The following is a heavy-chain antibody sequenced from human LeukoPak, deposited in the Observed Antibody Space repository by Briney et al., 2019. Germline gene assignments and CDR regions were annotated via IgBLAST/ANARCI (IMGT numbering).Heavy chain of an antibody. CDR1: GFTFSSHG. CDR2: ILYDGSTK. Sequence: GRSLRLSCAASGFTFSSHGMQWVRQAPGKGLEWVAVILYDGSTKYYADSVKGRFTISRDNSKSTLYLQMNSLRAEDTAVYYCARLDAYCSGASCYFPYWGQGTLVTVSS. J-gene: IGHJ4*02. CDR3: ARLDAYCSGASCYFPY. V-gene: IGHV3-30*03. D-gene: IGHD2-15*01.